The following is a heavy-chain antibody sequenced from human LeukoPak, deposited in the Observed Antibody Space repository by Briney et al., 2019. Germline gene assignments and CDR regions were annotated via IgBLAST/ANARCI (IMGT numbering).Heavy chain of an antibody. J-gene: IGHJ4*02. D-gene: IGHD5-18*01. Sequence: PSETLSLTCAVYGGSFSGYYWSWIRQPPGKGLEWIGEIDHSGSTNYNPSLKSRVTISVDTSKNQFSLNLISVTAADTAVYYCARGRSRPWMQLWSPPFDFWGQGTLVTVSS. CDR2: IDHSGST. CDR1: GGSFSGYY. CDR3: ARGRSRPWMQLWSPPFDF. V-gene: IGHV4-34*01.